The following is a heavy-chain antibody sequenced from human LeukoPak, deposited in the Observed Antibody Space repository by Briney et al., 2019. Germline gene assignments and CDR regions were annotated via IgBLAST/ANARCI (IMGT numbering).Heavy chain of an antibody. D-gene: IGHD6-6*01. J-gene: IGHJ4*02. V-gene: IGHV4-4*07. Sequence: NPAETLSLTCTVSGVSIRSFYWRWVRQAAGKGLEWVGRIYTSGTTSYNPSVKSRVSTSVDTSKNQCSLNLSSLTAADTAVYYCARGGEWSSSPLDHWGQGALVTVSS. CDR3: ARGGEWSSSPLDH. CDR1: GVSIRSFY. CDR2: IYTSGTT.